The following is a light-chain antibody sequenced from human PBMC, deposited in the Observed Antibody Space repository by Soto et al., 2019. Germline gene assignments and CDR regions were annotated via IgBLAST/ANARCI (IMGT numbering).Light chain of an antibody. V-gene: IGKV1-33*01. Sequence: DIQMTQSPSSLSAYVGDSVTISCQASQDINNFLNWYQQKPGKPPQLLIYDASTLEKGVPSRFSGAGSGADFSFTISNLQPEDSATYYCQQYEDLPLTFGHGTKVYIK. CDR2: DAS. CDR3: QQYEDLPLT. CDR1: QDINNF. J-gene: IGKJ1*01.